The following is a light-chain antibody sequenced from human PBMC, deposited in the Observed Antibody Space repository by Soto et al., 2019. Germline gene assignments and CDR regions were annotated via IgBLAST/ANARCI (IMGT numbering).Light chain of an antibody. CDR1: QSVSNY. CDR3: QQYNNWPWT. Sequence: VMTQAPATLSVSPGERATLSCRASQSVSNYLDWYQQKPGQAPRLLIYGASTRATGIPARFSGSGSGTDFTLTISSLQSEDFAVYYCQQYNNWPWTFGQGTKVDIK. J-gene: IGKJ1*01. CDR2: GAS. V-gene: IGKV3-15*01.